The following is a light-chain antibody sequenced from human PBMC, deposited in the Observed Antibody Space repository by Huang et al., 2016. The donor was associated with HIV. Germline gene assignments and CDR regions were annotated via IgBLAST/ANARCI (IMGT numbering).Light chain of an antibody. J-gene: IGKJ2*01. CDR3: QQGET. Sequence: EIMLTQSPATLSVSPGERATLSCRASQSISTNLAWYQQKPGLAPRLLIYSASTRATGIPARFSGSGSGPEFTLTISSLQSEDFAVYYCQQGETFGQGTKLEIK. CDR1: QSISTN. CDR2: SAS. V-gene: IGKV3-15*01.